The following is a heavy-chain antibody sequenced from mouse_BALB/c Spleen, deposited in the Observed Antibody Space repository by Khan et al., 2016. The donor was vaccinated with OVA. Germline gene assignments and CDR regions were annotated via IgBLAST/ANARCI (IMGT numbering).Heavy chain of an antibody. CDR1: GFNIKDTY. Sequence: VQLQQPGAELVKPGASVKLSCTASGFNIKDTYMHWVKQRPEQGLEWIGRIDPANGNTKYDPKFQGKATITADTSSNTAYLQLSSLTSEDTAVYDCARRRYYDNSYNFDYWGQGTTLTVSS. J-gene: IGHJ2*01. CDR3: ARRRYYDNSYNFDY. CDR2: IDPANGNT. D-gene: IGHD1-1*01. V-gene: IGHV14-3*02.